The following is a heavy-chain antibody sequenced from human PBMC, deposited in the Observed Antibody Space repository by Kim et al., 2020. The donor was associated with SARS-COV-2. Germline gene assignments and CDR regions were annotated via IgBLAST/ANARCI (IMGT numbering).Heavy chain of an antibody. J-gene: IGHJ4*02. V-gene: IGHV4-34*01. CDR2: INHSGST. D-gene: IGHD1-26*01. CDR1: GGSFSGYY. CDR3: ARYPSGSLYYFDY. Sequence: SETLSLTCAVYGGSFSGYYWSWIRQPPGKGLEWIGEINHSGSTNYNPSLKSRVTISVDTSKNQFSLKLSSVTAADTAVYYCARYPSGSLYYFDYWGQGTLVTVSS.